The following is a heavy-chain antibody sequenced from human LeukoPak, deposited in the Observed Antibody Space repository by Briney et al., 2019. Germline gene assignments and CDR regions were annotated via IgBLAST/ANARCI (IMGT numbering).Heavy chain of an antibody. V-gene: IGHV3-23*01. Sequence: ASLRLSCAASGFTFSNYAMSWVRQAPGKGLEWVSAISGSGGSTYYADSVKGRFTISRDNSKNTLYLQMNSLRAEDTAVYYCAKDQGRSSGWHPWGQGTLVTVSS. J-gene: IGHJ5*02. CDR2: ISGSGGST. CDR3: AKDQGRSSGWHP. D-gene: IGHD6-19*01. CDR1: GFTFSNYA.